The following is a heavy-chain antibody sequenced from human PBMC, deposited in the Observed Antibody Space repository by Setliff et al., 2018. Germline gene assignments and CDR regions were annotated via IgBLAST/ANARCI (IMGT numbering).Heavy chain of an antibody. J-gene: IGHJ6*03. CDR1: GYTFTSSG. CDR2: ISVYSGNT. V-gene: IGHV1-18*01. Sequence: ASVKVSCKASGYTFTSSGITWVRQAPGQGLEWMGWISVYSGNTNYAQKLQGRVTMTTDTSTSTAYMELRSLTPDDTAVYFCAREHPPGAFSYMDVWGKGTTVTVSS. CDR3: AREHPPGAFSYMDV.